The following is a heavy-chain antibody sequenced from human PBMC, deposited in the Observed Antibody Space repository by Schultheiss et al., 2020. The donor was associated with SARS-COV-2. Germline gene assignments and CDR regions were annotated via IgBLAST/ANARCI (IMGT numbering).Heavy chain of an antibody. Sequence: ASVKVSCKASGYTFTSYGISWVRKAPGQGLEWMGWISAYNGNTNYAQKLQGRVTMTTETSTSTAYMELRSLTSDDTAVYYCAKVRGSSIVVILDYWGQGTLVTVSS. D-gene: IGHD3-22*01. CDR1: GYTFTSYG. CDR2: ISAYNGNT. J-gene: IGHJ4*02. CDR3: AKVRGSSIVVILDY. V-gene: IGHV1-18*01.